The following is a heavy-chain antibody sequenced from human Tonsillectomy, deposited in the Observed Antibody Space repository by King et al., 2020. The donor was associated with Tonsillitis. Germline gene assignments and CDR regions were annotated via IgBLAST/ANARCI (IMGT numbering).Heavy chain of an antibody. Sequence: VQLVESGGGVVQPGESLRLSCAASGFTFSTYGMHWVRQAPGKGLEWVAFMPNDGSNKFYADSVKGRFTISRDNSKNTLYLQMNSLRPDDTAVYYCAKGDGWGQGTLVTVSS. D-gene: IGHD5-24*01. CDR1: GFTFSTYG. V-gene: IGHV3-30*02. J-gene: IGHJ4*02. CDR3: AKGDG. CDR2: MPNDGSNK.